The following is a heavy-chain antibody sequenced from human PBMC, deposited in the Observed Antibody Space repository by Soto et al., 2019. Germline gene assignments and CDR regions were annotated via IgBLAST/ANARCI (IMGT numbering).Heavy chain of an antibody. CDR2: IYHSGST. J-gene: IGHJ3*02. CDR1: SGSISSSNW. D-gene: IGHD2-15*01. CDR3: AADFDCSGGSCYDAFDI. Sequence: SETLSLTCAVSSGSISSSNWWSWVRQPPGKGLEWIGEIYHSGSTNYNPSLKSRVTISVDKSKNQFSLKLSSVTAADTAVYYCAADFDCSGGSCYDAFDIWGQGTMVTVSS. V-gene: IGHV4-4*02.